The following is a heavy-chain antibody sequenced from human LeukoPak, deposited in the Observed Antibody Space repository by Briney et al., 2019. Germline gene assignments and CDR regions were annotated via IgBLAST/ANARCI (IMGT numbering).Heavy chain of an antibody. CDR1: GYTFTAYG. J-gene: IGHJ4*02. V-gene: IGHV1-18*01. CDR3: SRAAGPFGGVRFDD. D-gene: IGHD3-16*01. CDR2: ISANNGNT. Sequence: ASVNVSCKASGYTFTAYGISWVRQAPGQGLEWMGWISANNGNTNYAQKVQVRVTMTRDTSTSTAYMELRSLRYDDTAVYYCSRAAGPFGGVRFDDWGQGTLVTVSS.